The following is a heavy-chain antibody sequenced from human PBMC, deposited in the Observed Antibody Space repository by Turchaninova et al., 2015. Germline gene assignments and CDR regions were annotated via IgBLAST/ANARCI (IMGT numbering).Heavy chain of an antibody. Sequence: QVTLKESGPVLVKPTETLTLTCTVSGFPLRNTRLGGSWIRQPPGKALEWVAHIFSNDEKSYNTSLKSRLTIYEDTSKSQVVLTMTNMDPVDTATYYCARLQGDDLGLDYWGQGTLVTVSS. CDR1: GFPLRNTRLG. CDR3: ARLQGDDLGLDY. V-gene: IGHV2-26*01. J-gene: IGHJ4*02. CDR2: IFSNDEK. D-gene: IGHD3/OR15-3a*01.